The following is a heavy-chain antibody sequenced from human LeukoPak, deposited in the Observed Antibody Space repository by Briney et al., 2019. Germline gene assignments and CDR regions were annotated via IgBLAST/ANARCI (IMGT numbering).Heavy chain of an antibody. CDR1: GGSFSGYY. Sequence: PSETLSLTCAVYGGSFSGYYWSWIRQPPGKGLEWIGEINHSGSTNYNPSLKSRVTISVDTSKNQFSLKLSSVTAADTAVYYCARVEAAARGYWGQGTLVTVSS. V-gene: IGHV4-34*01. CDR2: INHSGST. J-gene: IGHJ4*02. CDR3: ARVEAAARGY. D-gene: IGHD2-2*01.